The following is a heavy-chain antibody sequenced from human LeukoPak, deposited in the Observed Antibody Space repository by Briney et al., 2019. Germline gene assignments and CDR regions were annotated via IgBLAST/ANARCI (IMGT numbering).Heavy chain of an antibody. J-gene: IGHJ4*02. CDR3: ARSPTSWYFDY. V-gene: IGHV3-30*02. Sequence: GGSLRLSCAASGFTFSGSGMHWVRQAPGKGLEWVAFIRYHGCDKYYADSVKGRFTISRDNSKNTLYLQMNSLRPEDTSVYYCARSPTSWYFDYWGQGTLVTVSS. CDR2: IRYHGCDK. D-gene: IGHD2-2*01. CDR1: GFTFSGSG.